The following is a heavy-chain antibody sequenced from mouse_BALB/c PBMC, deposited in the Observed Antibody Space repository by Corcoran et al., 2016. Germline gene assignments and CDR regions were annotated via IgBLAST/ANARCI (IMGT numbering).Heavy chain of an antibody. Sequence: QVQLQQSGAELAKPGASVKMSCKASGHTFTSYWMHWVKQRPGQGLEWIGYINPSTGYTEYNQKFKDKATLTADKSSSTAYMQLSSLTSEDSAVYYCASRYYCDYWGQGTTLTVSS. V-gene: IGHV1-7*01. CDR3: ASRYYCDY. CDR1: GHTFTSYW. CDR2: INPSTGYT. J-gene: IGHJ2*01.